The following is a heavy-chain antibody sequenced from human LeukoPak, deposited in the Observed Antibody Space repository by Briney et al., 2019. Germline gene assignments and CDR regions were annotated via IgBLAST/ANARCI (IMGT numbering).Heavy chain of an antibody. CDR2: IIPIFGTA. Sequence: ASVKVSCKASGGTFSSYAISWVRQAPGQGLEWMGGIIPIFGTANNAQKFQGRVTITTDESTSTAYMELSSLRSEDTAVYYCARPSGAKDYYYMDVWGKGTTVTVSS. CDR1: GGTFSSYA. D-gene: IGHD2-15*01. V-gene: IGHV1-69*05. J-gene: IGHJ6*03. CDR3: ARPSGAKDYYYMDV.